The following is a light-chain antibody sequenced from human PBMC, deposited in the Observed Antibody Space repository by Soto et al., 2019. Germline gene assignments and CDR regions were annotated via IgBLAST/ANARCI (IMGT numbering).Light chain of an antibody. CDR2: GAS. CDR1: QSVSSSY. J-gene: IGKJ4*01. V-gene: IGKV3-15*01. CDR3: QQYDDWLRLP. Sequence: EIVLTQSPATLSLSPGERATLSCRASQSVSSSYLAWYQQKPGQAPRLLIYGASSRATGIPARFSGSGSGTEFNLTISSLQSEDFAVYFCQQYDDWLRLPFGGGTKVDIK.